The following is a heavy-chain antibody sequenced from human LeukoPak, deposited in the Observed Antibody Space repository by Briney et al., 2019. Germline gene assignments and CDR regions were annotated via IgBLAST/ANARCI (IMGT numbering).Heavy chain of an antibody. CDR2: IHSSGDTT. D-gene: IGHD3-3*01. CDR3: AGVIKGGYDFWSGPYYFDC. CDR1: GYSFSSYH. Sequence: GASVKVSCKASGYSFSSYHIHWVRQAPGQGLEWMGIIHSSGDTTSYAQKFQGRVTMTRDTSTTTVYMELRSLRSEDTAVYYCAGVIKGGYDFWSGPYYFDCWGQGTLVTVSS. V-gene: IGHV1-46*01. J-gene: IGHJ4*02.